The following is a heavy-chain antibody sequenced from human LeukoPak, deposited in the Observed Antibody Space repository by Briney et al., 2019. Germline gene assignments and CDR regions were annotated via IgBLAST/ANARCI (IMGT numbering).Heavy chain of an antibody. CDR2: ISGSGGST. D-gene: IGHD3-22*01. CDR1: GFTFSSYA. J-gene: IGHJ4*02. Sequence: PGGSLRLSCAASGFTFSSYAMIWVRQAPGKGLEWVSAISGSGGSTYYADSVKGRFTISRDNSKNTLYLQMNSLRAEDTAVYYCAKDSGRDYDSSGYYSYWGQGTLVTVSS. V-gene: IGHV3-23*01. CDR3: AKDSGRDYDSSGYYSY.